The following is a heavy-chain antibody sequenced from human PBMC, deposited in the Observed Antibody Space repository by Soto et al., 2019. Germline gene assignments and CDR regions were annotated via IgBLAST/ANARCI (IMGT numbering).Heavy chain of an antibody. J-gene: IGHJ3*02. Sequence: SETLSLTCTVSGGSISSYYWSWIRQPPGKGLEWIGYIYYSGSTNYNPSLKSRVTISVDTSKNQFSLKLSSVTAADTAVYYCARQSDQIGYCSSTSCYEGAFDIWGQGTMVTVSS. CDR2: IYYSGST. V-gene: IGHV4-59*01. D-gene: IGHD2-2*01. CDR3: ARQSDQIGYCSSTSCYEGAFDI. CDR1: GGSISSYY.